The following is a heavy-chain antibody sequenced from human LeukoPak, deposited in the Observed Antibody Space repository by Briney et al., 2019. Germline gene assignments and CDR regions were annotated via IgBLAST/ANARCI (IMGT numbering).Heavy chain of an antibody. CDR2: INQDGSET. D-gene: IGHD4-17*01. J-gene: IGHJ4*02. CDR1: GFTFSNYW. Sequence: PGGSLRLSCAASGFTFSNYWMSWVRQAPGKGLEWVANINQDGSETYYVDSMKGRITISRDNAKNSLYLQMNSLRAEDTAVYYCAREGPYGDYLNYWGQGTLVTVSS. V-gene: IGHV3-7*03. CDR3: AREGPYGDYLNY.